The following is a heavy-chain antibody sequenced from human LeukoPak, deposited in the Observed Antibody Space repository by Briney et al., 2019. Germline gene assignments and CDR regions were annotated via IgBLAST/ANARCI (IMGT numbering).Heavy chain of an antibody. D-gene: IGHD6-13*01. CDR2: ISSSGSST. CDR1: GFTFSSFG. V-gene: IGHV3-23*01. Sequence: PGGSLRLSCAASGFTFSSFGMSWVRQAPGKGLEWVSGISSSGSSTYYADSVKGRFSISRDNSKNSLYLQMNSLRAEDTAVYYCAREYPGIAGPYYYYMDVWGKGTTVTVSS. CDR3: AREYPGIAGPYYYYMDV. J-gene: IGHJ6*03.